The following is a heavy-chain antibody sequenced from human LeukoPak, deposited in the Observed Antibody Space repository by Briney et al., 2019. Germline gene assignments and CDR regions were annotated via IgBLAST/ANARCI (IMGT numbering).Heavy chain of an antibody. V-gene: IGHV1-2*02. CDR1: GYIFTGYY. CDR2: INPDSGDS. CDR3: ATGVATAFTY. Sequence: ASVKVSCKASGYIFTGYYIHWVRQAPGQGLEWMAWINPDSGDSYSAPKFQGRVTMTRDTSISTASMEVSWLTSDDTAVYYCATGVATAFTYWGQGTLVTVSS. J-gene: IGHJ4*02. D-gene: IGHD5-12*01.